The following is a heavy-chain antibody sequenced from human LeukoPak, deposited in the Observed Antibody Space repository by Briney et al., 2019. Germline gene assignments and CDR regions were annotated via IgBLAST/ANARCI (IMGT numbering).Heavy chain of an antibody. V-gene: IGHV4-31*03. J-gene: IGHJ4*02. Sequence: PSETLSLTCTVSGGSISSGGYYWSWIRQHPGKGLEWIGYIYYSGSTYYNPSLKSRVTISVDTSKNQFSLKLSSVTAADTAVYYCARGTYSSGGEFDYWGQGTLVTVSS. CDR3: ARGTYSSGGEFDY. D-gene: IGHD6-19*01. CDR1: GGSISSGGYY. CDR2: IYYSGST.